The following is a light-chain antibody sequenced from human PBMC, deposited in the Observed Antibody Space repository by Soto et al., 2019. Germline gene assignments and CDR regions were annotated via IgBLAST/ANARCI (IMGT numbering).Light chain of an antibody. V-gene: IGLV2-23*01. CDR2: EGS. CDR3: CSYAGSSTYV. Sequence: QSVLTQPASVSGSPGQSITISCTGTSSDVGSYNLVSWYQQHPGKAPKLMIYEGSKRPSGASNRFSGSKSGNTASLTISELQAEDEADYYCCSYAGSSTYVFGTGTKVTVL. J-gene: IGLJ1*01. CDR1: SSDVGSYNL.